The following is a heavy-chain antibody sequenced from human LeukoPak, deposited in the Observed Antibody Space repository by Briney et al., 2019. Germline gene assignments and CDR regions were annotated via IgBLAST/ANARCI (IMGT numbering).Heavy chain of an antibody. CDR3: ARGRVMKYQLPFYYYYYYMDV. V-gene: IGHV1-8*03. D-gene: IGHD2-2*01. J-gene: IGHJ6*03. CDR1: GYTFTSYD. Sequence: GASVKVSCKASGYTFTSYDINWVRQATGQGLEWMGWMNPNSGNTGYAQKSQGRVTITRNTSISTAYMELSSLRSEDTAVYYCARGRVMKYQLPFYYYYYYMDVWGKGTTVTVSS. CDR2: MNPNSGNT.